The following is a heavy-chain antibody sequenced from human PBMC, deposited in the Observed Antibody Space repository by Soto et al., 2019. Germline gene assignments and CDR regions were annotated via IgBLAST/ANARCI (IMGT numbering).Heavy chain of an antibody. CDR3: ASLTGVATIGYYYYGMDV. CDR1: GGTFSSYA. CDR2: IIPIFGTA. Sequence: QVQLVQSGAEVKKPGSSVKVSCKASGGTFSSYAISWVRQAPGQGLEWMGGIIPIFGTANYAQKFQGRVTITAXEXTXTXXMELSSLRSEDTAVYYCASLTGVATIGYYYYGMDVWGQGTTVTVSS. D-gene: IGHD5-12*01. J-gene: IGHJ6*02. V-gene: IGHV1-69*12.